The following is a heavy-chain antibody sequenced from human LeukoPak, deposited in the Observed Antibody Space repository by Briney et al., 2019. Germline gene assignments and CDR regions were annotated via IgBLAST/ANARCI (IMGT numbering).Heavy chain of an antibody. J-gene: IGHJ3*02. CDR1: GFTFSSYA. Sequence: GGSLRLSCAASGFTFSSYAMSWVRQASGKGLEWVSAISGSGGSTYYADSVKGRFTISRDNSKNTLYLQMNSLRAEDTAVYYCAKDLRLDYGDYVDAFDIWGQGTMVTVSS. D-gene: IGHD4-17*01. V-gene: IGHV3-23*01. CDR3: AKDLRLDYGDYVDAFDI. CDR2: ISGSGGST.